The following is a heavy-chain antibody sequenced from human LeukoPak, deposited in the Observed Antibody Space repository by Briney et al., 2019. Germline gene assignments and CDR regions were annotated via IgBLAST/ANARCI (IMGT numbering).Heavy chain of an antibody. D-gene: IGHD3-10*01. CDR3: ARRPVITMVRGVIFRGMDV. CDR1: GGSFSGYY. V-gene: IGHV4-34*01. Sequence: PSETLSLPCAVYGGSFSGYYWSWIRQPPGKGLEWIGEINHSGSTNYNPSLKSRVTISVDTSKNQFSLKLSSVTAADTAVYYCARRPVITMVRGVIFRGMDVWGQGTTVTVSS. CDR2: INHSGST. J-gene: IGHJ6*02.